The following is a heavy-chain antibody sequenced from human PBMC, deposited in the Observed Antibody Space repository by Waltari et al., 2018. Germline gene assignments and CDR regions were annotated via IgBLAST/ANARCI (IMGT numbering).Heavy chain of an antibody. D-gene: IGHD1-26*01. V-gene: IGHV1-69-2*01. J-gene: IGHJ5*01. CDR3: ARGPLGAAHWFDS. CDR1: GYTFTDYY. CDR2: GVPELGDT. Sequence: EVQLVQSGAEVKKPGAAARISCRASGYTFTDYYIHWIQQAPGKGLTWMGRGVPELGDTLVVPQFQGRLTLTADTSRDTAYMELTSLHYDDTAVYYCARGPLGAAHWFDSWGQGTLVTVSS.